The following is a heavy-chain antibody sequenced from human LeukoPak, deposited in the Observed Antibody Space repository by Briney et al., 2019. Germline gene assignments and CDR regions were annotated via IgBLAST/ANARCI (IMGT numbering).Heavy chain of an antibody. Sequence: GGSLRLSCAASGFTFSSYSMNWVRQAPGKGLEWVSSISSSSSYIYYADSVKGRFTISRDNAKNSLYLQMNSLRAEDTAVYYCARLSGKKDMPVGGTNWFDPWGQGTLVTVSS. CDR2: ISSSSSYI. CDR1: GFTFSSYS. D-gene: IGHD2-15*01. V-gene: IGHV3-21*01. CDR3: ARLSGKKDMPVGGTNWFDP. J-gene: IGHJ5*02.